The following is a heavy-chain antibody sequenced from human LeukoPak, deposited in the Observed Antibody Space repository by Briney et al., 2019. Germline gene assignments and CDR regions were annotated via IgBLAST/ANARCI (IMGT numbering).Heavy chain of an antibody. CDR2: ISSSGSTI. CDR1: GFTFSDYY. Sequence: GGSLRLSCAASGFTFSDYYMSWIRQAPGKGLEWVSYISSSGSTIYYADSVKGRFTISRDNSKNTLYLQMNSLRAEDTAVYYCAKDSTYYYDSSGYYITGYFDYWGQGTLVTVSS. J-gene: IGHJ4*02. V-gene: IGHV3-11*01. D-gene: IGHD3-22*01. CDR3: AKDSTYYYDSSGYYITGYFDY.